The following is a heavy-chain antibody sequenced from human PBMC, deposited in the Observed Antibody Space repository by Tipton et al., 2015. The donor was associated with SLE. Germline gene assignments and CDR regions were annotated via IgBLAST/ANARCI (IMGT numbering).Heavy chain of an antibody. Sequence: TLSLTCTVSGGSLSSSYHYWGWIRQPPGKGLEWIGYIYYSGTTNSNPSLKGRVTLSLDTSKNHFSLNLSSVTAADTALYYCARGLRTFPRLDIWGLGTKVTVSS. D-gene: IGHD4-17*01. J-gene: IGHJ3*02. CDR3: ARGLRTFPRLDI. CDR1: GGSLSSSYHY. V-gene: IGHV4-61*05. CDR2: IYYSGTT.